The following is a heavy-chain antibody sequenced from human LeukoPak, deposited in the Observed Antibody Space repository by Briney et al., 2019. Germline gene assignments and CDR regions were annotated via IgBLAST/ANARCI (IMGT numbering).Heavy chain of an antibody. J-gene: IGHJ4*02. CDR2: INWNGGNT. D-gene: IGHD3-10*01. CDR3: ARAVLLWFGEGFDN. V-gene: IGHV3-20*04. Sequence: GGSLRLSCGVSGFSVTSYWMSWVRQAPGKGLEWVSGINWNGGNTGYADSVKGRFTISRDNAKNSLYLQMNSLRPEDTAVYYCARAVLLWFGEGFDNWGQGALVTVSS. CDR1: GFSVTSYW.